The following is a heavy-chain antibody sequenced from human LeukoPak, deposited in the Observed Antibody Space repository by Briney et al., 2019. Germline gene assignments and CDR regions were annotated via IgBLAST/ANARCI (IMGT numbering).Heavy chain of an antibody. CDR3: ARDFGEIATKFDI. CDR2: ISSSSSYI. Sequence: GGSLRLSCAASGFTFSSYSMNWVRQAPGKGLEWVSSISSSSSYIYYADSVKGRFTISRDNAKNSLYLQMNSLRAEDTAVYYCARDFGEIATKFDIWGQGTMVTVSS. D-gene: IGHD5-24*01. V-gene: IGHV3-21*01. J-gene: IGHJ3*02. CDR1: GFTFSSYS.